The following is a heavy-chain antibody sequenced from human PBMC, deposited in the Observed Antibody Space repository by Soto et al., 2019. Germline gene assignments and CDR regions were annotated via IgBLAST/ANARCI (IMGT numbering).Heavy chain of an antibody. CDR1: GGSISSYY. Sequence: QVQLQESGPGLVKPSETLSLSCTVSGGSISSYYWSWIRQPPGKGMEWIGYVHHSWGSTYNPSLQIRVAISLDTSKSQFSLKLTSVTATDTAVYYCARQGFVALHGLVDVWGQGTTVTVSS. CDR3: ARQGFVALHGLVDV. D-gene: IGHD3-10*01. J-gene: IGHJ6*02. V-gene: IGHV4-59*08. CDR2: VHHSWGS.